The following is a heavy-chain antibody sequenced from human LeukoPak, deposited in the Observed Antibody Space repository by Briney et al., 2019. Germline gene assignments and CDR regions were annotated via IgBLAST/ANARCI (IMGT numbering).Heavy chain of an antibody. CDR2: IKSKTDGGTT. CDR3: TTDYSSSWPYYYYYYYMDV. J-gene: IGHJ6*03. Sequence: GGSLRLSCAASGFTFSNAWMSWVRQAPGKGLEWVGRIKSKTDGGTTDYAAPVKGRFTISRDGSKNTLYLQMNSLKTEDTAVYYCTTDYSSSWPYYYYYYYMDVWGKGTTVTVSS. V-gene: IGHV3-15*01. D-gene: IGHD6-13*01. CDR1: GFTFSNAW.